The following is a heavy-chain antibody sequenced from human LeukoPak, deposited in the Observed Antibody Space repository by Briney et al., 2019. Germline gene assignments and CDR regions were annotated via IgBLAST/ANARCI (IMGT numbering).Heavy chain of an antibody. D-gene: IGHD3-3*01. J-gene: IGHJ4*02. CDR2: IIPILGIA. CDR3: ARGLRFLEWLFDY. CDR1: GGTFSSYA. V-gene: IGHV1-69*04. Sequence: GASVKVSRKASGGTFSSYAVSWVRQAPGQGLEWMGRIIPILGIANYAQKFQGRVTITADKSTSTAYMELSSLRSEDTAVYYCARGLRFLEWLFDYWGQGTLVTVSS.